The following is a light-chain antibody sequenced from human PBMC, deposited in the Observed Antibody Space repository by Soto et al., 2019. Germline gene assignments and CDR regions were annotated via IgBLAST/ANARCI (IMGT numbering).Light chain of an antibody. J-gene: IGLJ2*01. CDR1: GSDVGGYNY. Sequence: QSVLTQPPSASGSPGQLVTISCTGTGSDVGGYNYVSWYQHHPGKAPKLMLYEVSTRPSGVPDRFSGSKSGNTASLTVSGLQAEDEADYYCSSYAGSNIYVVFGGGTKLTVL. CDR3: SSYAGSNIYVV. CDR2: EVS. V-gene: IGLV2-8*01.